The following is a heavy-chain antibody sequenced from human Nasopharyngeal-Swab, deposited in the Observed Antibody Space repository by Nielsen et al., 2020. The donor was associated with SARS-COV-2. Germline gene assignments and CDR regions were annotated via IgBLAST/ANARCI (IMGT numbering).Heavy chain of an antibody. CDR2: ISAYNGNT. V-gene: IGHV1-18*01. D-gene: IGHD6-6*01. Sequence: WVRQAPGQGLEWRGWISAYNGNTNYAQKLQGRVTMTTDTSTSTAYMELRSLRSDDTAVYYCARDGYSSSSVYYYYYYGMDVWGQGTTVTVSS. CDR3: ARDGYSSSSVYYYYYYGMDV. J-gene: IGHJ6*02.